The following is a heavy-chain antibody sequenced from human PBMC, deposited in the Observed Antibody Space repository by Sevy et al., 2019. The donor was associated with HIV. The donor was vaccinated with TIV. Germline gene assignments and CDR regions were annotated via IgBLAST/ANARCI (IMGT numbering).Heavy chain of an antibody. CDR1: GDSVSSNSAA. Sequence: SQTLSLTCAISGDSVSSNSAAWNWIRQSPSRGLEWLGRTYYRSKWYNDYAVSVKSRITINPEPSKNQFSLQLNSVTPEDTAVYYCARSYYYGSGSWYYFDYWGQGTLVTVSS. V-gene: IGHV6-1*01. J-gene: IGHJ4*02. CDR3: ARSYYYGSGSWYYFDY. D-gene: IGHD3-10*01. CDR2: TYYRSKWYN.